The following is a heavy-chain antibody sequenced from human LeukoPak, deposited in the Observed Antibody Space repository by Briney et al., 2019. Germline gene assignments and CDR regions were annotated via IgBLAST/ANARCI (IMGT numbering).Heavy chain of an antibody. D-gene: IGHD6-13*01. Sequence: SETLSLTCTVSGGSISTYYWSWIRQPPGKGLEWIGYIYNSGSTNYNPSLKSRVTISVDTSKNQFSLKLRSVTAADTAVYYCARENSNCWYLDYWGQGTLVTVCS. V-gene: IGHV4-59*01. CDR1: GGSISTYY. J-gene: IGHJ4*02. CDR2: IYNSGST. CDR3: ARENSNCWYLDY.